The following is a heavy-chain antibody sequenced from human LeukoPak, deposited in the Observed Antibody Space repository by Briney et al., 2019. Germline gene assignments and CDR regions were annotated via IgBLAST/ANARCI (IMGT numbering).Heavy chain of an antibody. V-gene: IGHV3-21*01. CDR1: GFTFSSYS. D-gene: IGHD1-7*01. Sequence: GGSLRLSCAASGFTFSSYSMNWVRQAPGKGLEWVSSISSSSSYIYYADSVKGRFTISRDNAKNSLYLQMNSLRAEDTAVYYCARDWYNWNFRSEGRGYYYYYMDVWGKGTTVTVSS. J-gene: IGHJ6*03. CDR2: ISSSSSYI. CDR3: ARDWYNWNFRSEGRGYYYYYMDV.